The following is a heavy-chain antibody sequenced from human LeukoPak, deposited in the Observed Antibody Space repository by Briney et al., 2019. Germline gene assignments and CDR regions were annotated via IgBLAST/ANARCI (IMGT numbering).Heavy chain of an antibody. D-gene: IGHD4-11*01. CDR1: GYTFTGYY. J-gene: IGHJ4*02. CDR2: IKPSDGST. CDR3: ARLDYSKFDY. Sequence: ASVKVSCKASGYTFTGYYMHWVRQAPGQGLEWMGIIKPSDGSTIYAQKFQGRVTMTSDTSTTTVYMEVSSLRSDDTAVYYCARLDYSKFDYWGQGILVTVSS. V-gene: IGHV1-46*01.